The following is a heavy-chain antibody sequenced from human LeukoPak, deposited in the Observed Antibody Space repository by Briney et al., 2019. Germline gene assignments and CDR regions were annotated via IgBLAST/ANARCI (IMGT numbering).Heavy chain of an antibody. V-gene: IGHV3-11*01. D-gene: IGHD3-22*01. CDR1: GFTFSDYY. CDR3: ARAAGYYDSSGYLRY. CDR2: ISSSGSTI. J-gene: IGHJ4*02. Sequence: PGGSLRLSCAASGFTFSDYYMSWIRQAPGKGLEWVSYISSSGSTIYYADSVKGRFTISRDSAKNSLYLQMNSLRAEDTAVYYCARAAGYYDSSGYLRYWGQGTLVTVSS.